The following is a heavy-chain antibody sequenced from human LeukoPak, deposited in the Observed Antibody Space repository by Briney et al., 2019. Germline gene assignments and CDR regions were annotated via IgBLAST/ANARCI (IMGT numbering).Heavy chain of an antibody. CDR1: GYTFTSYD. CDR2: MNPNSGNT. V-gene: IGHV1-8*01. J-gene: IGHJ4*02. D-gene: IGHD3-22*01. CDR3: ATNLNYYDSSGLG. Sequence: ASVKVPCKASGYTFTSYDINWVRQATGQGLEWMGWMNPNSGNTGYAQKFQGRVTMTRNTSISTAYVELSSLRSEDTAVYYCATNLNYYDSSGLGWGQGTLVTVSS.